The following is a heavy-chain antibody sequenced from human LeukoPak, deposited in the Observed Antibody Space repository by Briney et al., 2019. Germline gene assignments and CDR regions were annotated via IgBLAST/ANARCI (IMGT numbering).Heavy chain of an antibody. CDR1: GYTFTGYY. CDR2: INPNSGGT. V-gene: IGHV1-2*06. D-gene: IGHD3-10*01. J-gene: IGHJ4*02. CDR3: ARGYYYGSGSYWPDY. Sequence: ASVKVSCKASGYTFTGYYMYWVRQDPGQGLEWMGRINPNSGGTNYAQKFQGRVTMTRDTSISTAYMELSRLRSDDTAVYYCARGYYYGSGSYWPDYWGQGTLVTVSS.